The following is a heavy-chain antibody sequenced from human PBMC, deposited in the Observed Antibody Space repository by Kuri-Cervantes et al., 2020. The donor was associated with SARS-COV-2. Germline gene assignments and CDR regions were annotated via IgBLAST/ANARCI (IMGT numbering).Heavy chain of an antibody. CDR1: GFTFGIYN. CDR3: AREDFYYLDV. CDR2: ISSTASIK. J-gene: IGHJ6*03. V-gene: IGHV3-48*01. Sequence: GGSLRLSGAASGFTFGIYNMNWVRQAPGKGLEWVAYISSTASIKHYGDSVKGRFTISRDNAKNLLYLQMNSLRAEDTAVYYCAREDFYYLDVWGKGTTVTVSS.